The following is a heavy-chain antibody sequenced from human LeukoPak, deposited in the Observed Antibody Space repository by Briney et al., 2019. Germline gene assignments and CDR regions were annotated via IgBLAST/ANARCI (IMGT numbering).Heavy chain of an antibody. CDR2: ISYDGSNK. CDR3: ADSSGWGREFDY. D-gene: IGHD6-19*01. CDR1: GFTFSSYG. Sequence: GGSLRLSCAASGFTFSSYGMHWVRQAPGKGLEWVAVISYDGSNKYYADSVKGRFTISRDNSKNTLYLQMNSLGAEDTAVYYCADSSGWGREFDYWGQGTLVTVSS. J-gene: IGHJ4*02. V-gene: IGHV3-30*03.